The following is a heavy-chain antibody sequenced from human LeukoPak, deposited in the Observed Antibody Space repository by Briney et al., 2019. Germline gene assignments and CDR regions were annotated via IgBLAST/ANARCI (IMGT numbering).Heavy chain of an antibody. J-gene: IGHJ4*02. Sequence: ASVKVSCKASGYTSTGYYMHWLRQAPGQGLEWMGWINPNSGGTNYAQKFQGRVTMTRDTAISTAYMELSRLRSDDTVVYYCASSTVTDDVNFDYWGQGTLVTVSS. CDR3: ASSTVTDDVNFDY. CDR1: GYTSTGYY. V-gene: IGHV1-2*02. D-gene: IGHD4-17*01. CDR2: INPNSGGT.